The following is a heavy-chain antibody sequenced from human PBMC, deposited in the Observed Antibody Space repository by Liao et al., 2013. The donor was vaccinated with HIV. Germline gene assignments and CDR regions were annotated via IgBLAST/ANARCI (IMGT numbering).Heavy chain of an antibody. V-gene: IGHV4-39*07. CDR2: IYYSGST. J-gene: IGHJ3*02. CDR1: GGSISSSSYY. D-gene: IGHD3-22*01. CDR3: ARAAGIITMIVVVDHDAFDI. Sequence: QLQLQESGPGLVKPSETLSLTCTVSGGSISSSSYYWGWIRQPPGKGLEWIGSIYYSGSTYYNPSLKSRVTISVDTSKNQFSLKLSSVTAADTAVYYCARAAGIITMIVVVDHDAFDIWGQGDNGHRLF.